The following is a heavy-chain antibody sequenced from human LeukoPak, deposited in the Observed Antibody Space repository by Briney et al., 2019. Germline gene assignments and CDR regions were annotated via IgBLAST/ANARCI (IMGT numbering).Heavy chain of an antibody. V-gene: IGHV3-15*01. D-gene: IGHD2-8*01. Sequence: PGGSLRLSCAASGFTFSIAWMSWVRQAPGKGLEWVGRTKSKTDGGTTDYAAPVEGRFTISRDDSKNTLYLQMNSLKTEDTAVYYCTTVGGYCTNGVCYTGYSGYLPTDDYWGQGTLVTVSS. CDR2: TKSKTDGGTT. CDR1: GFTFSIAW. CDR3: TTVGGYCTNGVCYTGYSGYLPTDDY. J-gene: IGHJ4*02.